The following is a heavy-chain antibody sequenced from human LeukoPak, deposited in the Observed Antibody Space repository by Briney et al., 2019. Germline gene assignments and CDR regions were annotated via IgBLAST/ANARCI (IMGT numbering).Heavy chain of an antibody. D-gene: IGHD5-12*01. V-gene: IGHV3-64D*06. CDR3: VRDLYSGYDGRRPFDY. J-gene: IGHJ4*02. CDR2: ISSSGGST. Sequence: PGGSLRLSCSASGFTFSSYAMHWVRQAPGKGLEYVSGISSSGGSTYYADFVKGRFTISRDNSKNTLYLQMSSLRAEDTAVYYCVRDLYSGYDGRRPFDYWGQGTLVTVSS. CDR1: GFTFSSYA.